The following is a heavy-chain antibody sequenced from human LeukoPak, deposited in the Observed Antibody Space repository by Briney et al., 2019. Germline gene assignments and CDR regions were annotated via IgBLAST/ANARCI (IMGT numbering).Heavy chain of an antibody. V-gene: IGHV4-39*07. J-gene: IGHJ6*02. CDR1: GGSISSSSYY. D-gene: IGHD6-19*01. CDR2: IYYSGST. CDR3: ARRSSSGWYRPLPANYGMDV. Sequence: SETLSLTCTVSGGSISSSSYYWGWIRQPPGKGLEWIGSIYYSGSTYYNPSLKSRVTISVDTSKNQFSLKLSSVTAADTAVYYCARRSSSGWYRPLPANYGMDVWGQGTTVTVSS.